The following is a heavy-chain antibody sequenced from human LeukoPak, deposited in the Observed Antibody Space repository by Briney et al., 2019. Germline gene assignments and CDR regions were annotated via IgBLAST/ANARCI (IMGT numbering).Heavy chain of an antibody. CDR3: ARDLSSATGY. V-gene: IGHV3-21*01. Sequence: PGRSLRLSCAASGFTFSSYSMDWVRQAPGKGLEWVSSITTSSSYIYYADSVKGRFTISRDNAKNSLYLQMNSLRAEDTAVYYCARDLSSATGYWGQGTLVTVSS. CDR2: ITTSSSYI. J-gene: IGHJ4*02. CDR1: GFTFSSYS. D-gene: IGHD4-17*01.